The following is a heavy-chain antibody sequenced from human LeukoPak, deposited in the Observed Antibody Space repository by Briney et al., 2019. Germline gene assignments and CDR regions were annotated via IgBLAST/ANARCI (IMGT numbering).Heavy chain of an antibody. D-gene: IGHD3-9*01. J-gene: IGHJ5*02. V-gene: IGHV4-4*07. CDR2: IYTSGST. CDR3: ARGKQYYDILTGYYMGGNWFDP. Sequence: SETLSLTCTVSGGSISSYYWSWIRQPAGKGLEWIGRIYTSGSTNYNPSLKSRVTMSVDTSKNQFSPKLSSVTAADTAVYYCARGKQYYDILTGYYMGGNWFDPWGQGTLVTVSS. CDR1: GGSISSYY.